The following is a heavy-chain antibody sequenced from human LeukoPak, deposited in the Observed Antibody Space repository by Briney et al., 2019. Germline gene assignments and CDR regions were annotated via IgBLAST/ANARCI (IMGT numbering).Heavy chain of an antibody. CDR3: AKDRDWYYFDY. D-gene: IGHD5-24*01. Sequence: GGSLRLSCAASGFTFSSYAMNWARQAPGKGLEWVSGISRSGGSTNYADSVKGRFTISRDNSKNTLYLQMNSLRAEDTAVYYCAKDRDWYYFDYWGQGTLVTVSS. J-gene: IGHJ4*02. CDR1: GFTFSSYA. V-gene: IGHV3-23*01. CDR2: ISRSGGST.